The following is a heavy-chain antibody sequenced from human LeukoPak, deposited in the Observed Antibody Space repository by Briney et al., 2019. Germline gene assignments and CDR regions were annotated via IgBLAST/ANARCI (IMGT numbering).Heavy chain of an antibody. CDR2: IIPIFGTA. V-gene: IGHV1-69*06. Sequence: PEASVKVSCKASGGTFSSYAISWVRQAPGQGLEWMGGIIPIFGTANYAQKFQGRVTITADKSTSTAYMELSSLRSEDTAVYYCARDRKSYWGGDCYLDYWGQGTLVTVSS. D-gene: IGHD2-21*02. CDR3: ARDRKSYWGGDCYLDY. CDR1: GGTFSSYA. J-gene: IGHJ4*02.